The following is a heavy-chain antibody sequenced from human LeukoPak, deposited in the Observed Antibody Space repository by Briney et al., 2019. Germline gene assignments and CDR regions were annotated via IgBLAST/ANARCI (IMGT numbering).Heavy chain of an antibody. CDR3: AKAEGYLAPDLPPLYYFDY. CDR1: GFTFSSYA. D-gene: IGHD5-24*01. V-gene: IGHV3-30-3*01. Sequence: PGRSLRLSCAASGFTFSSYAMHWVRQAPGKGLEWVAVISYDGSNKYYADSVKGRFTISRDNSKNTLYLQMNSLRAEDTAVYYCAKAEGYLAPDLPPLYYFDYWGQGTLVTVSS. CDR2: ISYDGSNK. J-gene: IGHJ4*02.